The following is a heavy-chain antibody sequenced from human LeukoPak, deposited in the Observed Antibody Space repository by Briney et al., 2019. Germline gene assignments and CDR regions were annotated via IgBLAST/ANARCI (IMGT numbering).Heavy chain of an antibody. CDR3: ARGLESYYDSSVYHPRYFDY. V-gene: IGHV3-21*01. J-gene: IGHJ4*02. CDR2: ISSSSSYI. D-gene: IGHD3-22*01. CDR1: GFTFSSYS. Sequence: GGSLRLSCAASGFTFSSYSMNWVRQAPGEGLEWVSSISSSSSYIYYADSVKGRFTISRDNAKNSLYLQMNSLRAEDTAVYYCARGLESYYDSSVYHPRYFDYWGQGTLVTVSS.